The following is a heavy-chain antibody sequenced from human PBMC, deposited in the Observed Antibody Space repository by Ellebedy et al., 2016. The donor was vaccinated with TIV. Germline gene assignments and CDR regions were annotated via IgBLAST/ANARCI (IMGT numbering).Heavy chain of an antibody. Sequence: AASVKVSCKASGYTFTGYYIHWVRQAPGQGLEWMGWINPNSGVTNYAQKFQDWVTMTRDTSITTAYMELSRLKSDDTAGDYCARAPSIVYGSGSYRSGPWGQGTLLTVSS. V-gene: IGHV1-2*04. CDR2: INPNSGVT. D-gene: IGHD3-10*01. J-gene: IGHJ5*02. CDR3: ARAPSIVYGSGSYRSGP. CDR1: GYTFTGYY.